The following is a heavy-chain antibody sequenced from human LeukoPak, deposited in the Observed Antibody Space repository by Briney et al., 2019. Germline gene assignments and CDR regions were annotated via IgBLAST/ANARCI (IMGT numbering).Heavy chain of an antibody. V-gene: IGHV3-33*01. Sequence: GGSLRLSCAASGFTFSSYGMHWVRQAPGKGLEWVAVIWYDGSNKYYADSVKGRLTISRDNSKNTLYLQMNSLRAEDTAVYYCARGKEAFDIWGQGTMVTVSS. CDR3: ARGKEAFDI. CDR1: GFTFSSYG. CDR2: IWYDGSNK. J-gene: IGHJ3*02.